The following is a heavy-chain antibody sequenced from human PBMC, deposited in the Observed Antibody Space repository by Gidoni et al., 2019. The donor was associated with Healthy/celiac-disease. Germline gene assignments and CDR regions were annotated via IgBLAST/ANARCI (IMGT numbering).Heavy chain of an antibody. CDR2: INHSGST. V-gene: IGHV4-34*01. J-gene: IGHJ4*02. CDR1: GGSFSGYY. Sequence: QVQLQQWGAGLLKPSETLSLTCAVYGGSFSGYYWSWIRQPPGKGLEWIGEINHSGSTNYNPSLKSRVTISVDTSKNQFSLKLSSVTAADTAVYYCARGRRVTYYDFWSPRHDYWGQGTLVTVSS. CDR3: ARGRRVTYYDFWSPRHDY. D-gene: IGHD3-3*01.